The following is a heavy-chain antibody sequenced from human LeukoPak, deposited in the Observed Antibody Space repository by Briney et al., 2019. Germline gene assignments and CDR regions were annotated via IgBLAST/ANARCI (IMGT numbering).Heavy chain of an antibody. CDR2: IIPILGIA. V-gene: IGHV1-69*04. J-gene: IGHJ4*02. Sequence: SVKVSCKASGGTFSSYAISWVRQAPGQGLEWMGRIIPILGIANYAQKFQGRVTITADTSTSTAYMELRSLRSDDTAVYYCVRAISIAVAGSDYWGQGTLVTVSS. CDR1: GGTFSSYA. D-gene: IGHD6-19*01. CDR3: VRAISIAVAGSDY.